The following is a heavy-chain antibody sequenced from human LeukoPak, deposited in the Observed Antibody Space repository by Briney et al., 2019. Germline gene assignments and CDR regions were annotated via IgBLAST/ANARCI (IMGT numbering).Heavy chain of an antibody. D-gene: IGHD1-26*01. CDR1: GFTFKNYA. CDR2: ISHDGSTE. J-gene: IGHJ4*02. CDR3: ARDTSGSPSEY. Sequence: GGSLRPSCAPSGFTFKNYAIHWVGKARAKGMEWGAVISHDGSTEYYGDSVKGRFTISRDNSRNTLYLQMHSLSVEDTAVYYCARDTSGSPSEYWGQGTLVTVSS. V-gene: IGHV3-30*04.